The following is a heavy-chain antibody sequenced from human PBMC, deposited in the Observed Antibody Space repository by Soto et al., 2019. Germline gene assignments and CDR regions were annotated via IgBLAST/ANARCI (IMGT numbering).Heavy chain of an antibody. D-gene: IGHD2-15*01. Sequence: LRLSCAASGFTFSSYSMNWVRQAPGKGLEWVSSISSSSSYIYYADSVKGRFTISRDNAKNSLYLQMNSLRAEDTAVYYCARDLVVVAATRAFDIWGQGTMVTVSS. J-gene: IGHJ3*02. CDR1: GFTFSSYS. CDR3: ARDLVVVAATRAFDI. CDR2: ISSSSSYI. V-gene: IGHV3-21*01.